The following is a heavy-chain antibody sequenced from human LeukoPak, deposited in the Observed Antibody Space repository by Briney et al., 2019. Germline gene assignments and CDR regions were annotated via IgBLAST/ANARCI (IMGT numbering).Heavy chain of an antibody. CDR3: AREGPYGDYFDY. CDR2: ISSSSSYI. CDR1: GFTFSSYS. D-gene: IGHD4-17*01. V-gene: IGHV3-21*01. Sequence: GGSLRLSCAASGFTFSSYSMNWVRQPPGKGLEWVSSISSSSSYIYYADSVKGRFTISRDNAKNSLYLQMNSLRAEDTAVYYCAREGPYGDYFDYWGQGTLVTVSS. J-gene: IGHJ4*02.